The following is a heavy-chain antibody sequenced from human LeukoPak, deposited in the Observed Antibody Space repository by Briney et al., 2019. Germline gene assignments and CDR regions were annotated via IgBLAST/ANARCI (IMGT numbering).Heavy chain of an antibody. Sequence: ASVKVSCKASGGTFSSYAISWVRQAPGQGLEWMGRIIPILGIANYAQKFQGRVTITADKSTSTAYMELSRLRSDDTAVYYCATSLATTSYYFDYWGQGTLVTVSS. CDR3: ATSLATTSYYFDY. D-gene: IGHD5-12*01. CDR1: GGTFSSYA. CDR2: IIPILGIA. J-gene: IGHJ4*02. V-gene: IGHV1-69*04.